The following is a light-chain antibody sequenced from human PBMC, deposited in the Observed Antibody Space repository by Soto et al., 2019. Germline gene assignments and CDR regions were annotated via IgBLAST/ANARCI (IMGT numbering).Light chain of an antibody. V-gene: IGKV1-12*01. CDR2: TAS. Sequence: DIQVTQSPSSVSASVGDRVTITCRAGQDIGSWLTWYQHKPGKAPKLLISTASSLQSGVPSRFSGSGSGAQFTLTITSLRPEDSAIYYCLQNHNYPRTFGQGTKVDIK. CDR1: QDIGSW. J-gene: IGKJ1*01. CDR3: LQNHNYPRT.